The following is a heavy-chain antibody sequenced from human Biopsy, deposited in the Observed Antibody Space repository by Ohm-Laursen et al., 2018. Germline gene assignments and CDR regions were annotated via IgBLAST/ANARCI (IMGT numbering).Heavy chain of an antibody. Sequence: ETLSLTCAASGFSVSSYDMNWVRQAPGKGLEWISYISETSSHIYDADSVRGRFTVARDIAKNSLYLQLNSLRVEDTAVYYCARDSSRRAREGGMDAWGQGTTVTVSS. CDR2: ISETSSHI. CDR1: GFSVSSYD. V-gene: IGHV3-21*01. CDR3: ARDSSRRAREGGMDA. J-gene: IGHJ6*02. D-gene: IGHD6-6*01.